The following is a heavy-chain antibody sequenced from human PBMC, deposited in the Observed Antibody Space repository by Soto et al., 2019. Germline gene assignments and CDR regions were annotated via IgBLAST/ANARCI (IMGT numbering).Heavy chain of an antibody. Sequence: GGSLRLSCAASGFPFSRYVLHWVRQAPGKGLEWVAVIWHDGSNKYYADSVKGRFTISRDNSKNTMYLQMNSLRAEDTAMYYCARAGGGSSFDYWGQGTRVSVSS. CDR1: GFPFSRYV. V-gene: IGHV3-33*01. J-gene: IGHJ4*02. D-gene: IGHD3-16*01. CDR3: ARAGGGSSFDY. CDR2: IWHDGSNK.